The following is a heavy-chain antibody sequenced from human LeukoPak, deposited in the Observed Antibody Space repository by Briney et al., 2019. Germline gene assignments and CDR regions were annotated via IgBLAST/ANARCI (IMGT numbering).Heavy chain of an antibody. CDR1: GYTFTAYY. V-gene: IGHV1-2*02. CDR2: INPNSGGT. D-gene: IGHD6-19*01. CDR3: ASGYSSGWAGDY. J-gene: IGHJ4*02. Sequence: ASVKVSCKASGYTFTAYYLHWVRQAPGQGLEWMGWINPNSGGTNFVQKIQGRVTMTRDTSINTAYMELRRLRSDDTAVYYCASGYSSGWAGDYWGQGTLVTVSS.